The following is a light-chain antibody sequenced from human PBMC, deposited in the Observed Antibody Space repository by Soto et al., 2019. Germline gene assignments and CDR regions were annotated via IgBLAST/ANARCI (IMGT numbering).Light chain of an antibody. CDR2: DTS. CDR3: QQYDNLPPYT. V-gene: IGKV1-33*01. CDR1: QDISNN. J-gene: IGKJ2*01. Sequence: IQMTQSPSSLSASVGDRVTITCQASQDISNNLNWYQQKAGKAPKLLIYDTSYLETGVPSRFSGSGSGTDFTFTISSLQPEDIATYYCQQYDNLPPYTFGQGTKVEIK.